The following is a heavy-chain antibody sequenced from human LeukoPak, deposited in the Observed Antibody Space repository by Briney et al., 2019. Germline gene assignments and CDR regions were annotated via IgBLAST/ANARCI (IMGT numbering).Heavy chain of an antibody. V-gene: IGHV3-66*01. Sequence: PGGSLRLSCAASGFTVSTNYMSWVRQAPGRGLEWVSVIYSGSNTYYADSVKGRFTISRDNSKNTLYLQMNSLRADDTAVYYCARDSGTTVGYFDYWGQGTLVTVSS. CDR3: ARDSGTTVGYFDY. D-gene: IGHD4-23*01. J-gene: IGHJ4*02. CDR2: IYSGSNT. CDR1: GFTVSTNY.